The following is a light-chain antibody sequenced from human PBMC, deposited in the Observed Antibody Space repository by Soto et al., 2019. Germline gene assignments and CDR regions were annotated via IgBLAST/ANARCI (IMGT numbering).Light chain of an antibody. CDR1: SSDVGGYNY. Sequence: QSALTQPASVSGSPGQSITISCTGTSSDVGGYNYVSWYQPQPGKAPKLMIYDVSNRPSGVSNRFSGYKSGNTASLTISGLQAEDEADYYCSSYTRSSFYVFGTGTKVTVL. V-gene: IGLV2-14*01. CDR2: DVS. CDR3: SSYTRSSFYV. J-gene: IGLJ1*01.